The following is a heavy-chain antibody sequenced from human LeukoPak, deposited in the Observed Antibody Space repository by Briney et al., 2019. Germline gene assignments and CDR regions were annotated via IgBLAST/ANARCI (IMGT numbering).Heavy chain of an antibody. D-gene: IGHD3-22*01. V-gene: IGHV1-18*01. Sequence: ASVKVSCKASGYAFTSYGISWVREAPGQGLEWMGWISAYNGNTNYAQKLQGRVTMTTDTSTSTAYMELRSLRSDDTAVYYCAREVPYDSSVYYQPFDYWGQGTLVTVSS. CDR2: ISAYNGNT. CDR1: GYAFTSYG. CDR3: AREVPYDSSVYYQPFDY. J-gene: IGHJ4*02.